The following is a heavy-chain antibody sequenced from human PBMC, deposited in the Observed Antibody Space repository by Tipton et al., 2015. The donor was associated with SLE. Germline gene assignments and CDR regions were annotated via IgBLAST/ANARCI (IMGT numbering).Heavy chain of an antibody. D-gene: IGHD6-19*01. J-gene: IGHJ4*02. CDR2: VYYSGTT. CDR3: ATELFRGYTSGWGPDY. V-gene: IGHV4-59*06. Sequence: TLSLTCTVSGGSISTYYWSWIRQPPGKGLEWIGYVYYSGTTYYNPSLRSRVSISIDTSINQFSLNLSSVTAADTAVYYCATELFRGYTSGWGPDYWGQGTLVTVSS. CDR1: GGSISTYY.